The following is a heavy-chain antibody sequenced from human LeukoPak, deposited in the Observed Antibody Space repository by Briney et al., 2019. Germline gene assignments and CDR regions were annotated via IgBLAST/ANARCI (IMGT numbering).Heavy chain of an antibody. V-gene: IGHV3-21*04. CDR1: GFTFSRYS. J-gene: IGHJ4*02. CDR2: ISSSSSYV. CDR3: VKDTYTSSWYYFDY. D-gene: IGHD6-13*01. Sequence: GGSLRLSCAASGFTFSRYSMNWVRQAPGKGLEWVSSISSSSSYVYYADSVKGRFTISRDNAKNSLYLQMNSLRAEDTALYYCVKDTYTSSWYYFDYWGQGTLVTVSS.